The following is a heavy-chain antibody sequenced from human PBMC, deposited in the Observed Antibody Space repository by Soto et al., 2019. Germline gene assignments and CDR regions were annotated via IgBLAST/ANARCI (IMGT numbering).Heavy chain of an antibody. CDR1: GGSVSSGSYY. Sequence: LSLTCTGSGGSVSSGSYYWSWIRQPPGKGLEWIGYIYYSGSTNYNPSLKSRVTISVDTSKNQFSLKLSSVTAADTAVYYCARATPILGYCSGGSCYGAHYYYYGMDVWGQGTTVTVSS. J-gene: IGHJ6*02. CDR2: IYYSGST. V-gene: IGHV4-61*01. CDR3: ARATPILGYCSGGSCYGAHYYYYGMDV. D-gene: IGHD2-15*01.